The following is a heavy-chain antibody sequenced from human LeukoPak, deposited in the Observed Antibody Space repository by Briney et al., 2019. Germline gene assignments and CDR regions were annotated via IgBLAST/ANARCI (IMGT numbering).Heavy chain of an antibody. CDR3: AIVPTEHHETPVDY. Sequence: GASVKVSCKASGYTFTSYGISWVRQAPGQGLEWMGWISAYNGNTNYAQKLQGRVTMTTDTSTSTAYMELRSLRSDDTAVYYCAIVPTEHHETPVDYWGQGTLVTVSS. V-gene: IGHV1-18*01. CDR2: ISAYNGNT. D-gene: IGHD4-23*01. CDR1: GYTFTSYG. J-gene: IGHJ4*02.